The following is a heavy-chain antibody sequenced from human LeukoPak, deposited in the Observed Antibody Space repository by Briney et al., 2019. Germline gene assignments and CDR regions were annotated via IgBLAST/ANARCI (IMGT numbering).Heavy chain of an antibody. Sequence: GGSLRLSCAASGFTFSSYAMSWVRQAPGKGLEWVSAISGSGGSTYYADSVKGRFTISRDNSKNTLYLQMNSLRAEDTAVYYCAKDGLANYYDSSGYYFDYWGQGTLVTVSS. CDR1: GFTFSSYA. CDR3: AKDGLANYYDSSGYYFDY. D-gene: IGHD3-22*01. V-gene: IGHV3-23*01. J-gene: IGHJ4*02. CDR2: ISGSGGST.